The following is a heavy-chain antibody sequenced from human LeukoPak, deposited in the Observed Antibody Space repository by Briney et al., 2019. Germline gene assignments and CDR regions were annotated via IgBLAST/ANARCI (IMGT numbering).Heavy chain of an antibody. V-gene: IGHV3-48*03. J-gene: IGHJ6*02. CDR3: ARYNDFWSGYVYYGMDV. CDR2: ISSSGSTI. Sequence: PGGSLRLSCAASGXTFSSYEMNWVRQAPGKGLEWVSYISSSGSTIYYADSVKGRFTISRDNAKNSLYLQMNSLRAEDTAVYYCARYNDFWSGYVYYGMDVWGQGTTVTVSS. CDR1: GXTFSSYE. D-gene: IGHD3-3*01.